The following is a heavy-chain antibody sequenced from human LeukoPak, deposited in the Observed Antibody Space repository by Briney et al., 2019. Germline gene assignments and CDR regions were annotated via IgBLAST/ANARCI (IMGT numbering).Heavy chain of an antibody. CDR1: GFIFNKAW. D-gene: IGHD2-15*01. Sequence: PGGSLRLSCAASGFIFNKAWMNWVRQAPGKGPEGVGRIKSKNDGGTTDYGSPVKGRFTISRDDSKNTLYLQMNSLITDDTAIYYCTPVMVEDRGFWGQGTLVTVPS. CDR3: TPVMVEDRGF. CDR2: IKSKNDGGTT. V-gene: IGHV3-15*01. J-gene: IGHJ4*02.